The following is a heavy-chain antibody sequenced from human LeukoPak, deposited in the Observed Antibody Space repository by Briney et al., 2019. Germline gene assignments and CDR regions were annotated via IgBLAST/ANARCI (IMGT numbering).Heavy chain of an antibody. CDR2: IYYSGST. CDR1: GYSISLGYY. Sequence: PSETLSLTCTVSGYSISLGYYWGWIRQPPGKGLEWIGYIYYSGSTNYNPSLKSRVTISLDTSKNQFSLKLSSVTAADTAVYYCARESSYYDSGGSLNRAFDIWGQGTMVTVSS. CDR3: ARESSYYDSGGSLNRAFDI. J-gene: IGHJ3*02. D-gene: IGHD3-22*01. V-gene: IGHV4-59*01.